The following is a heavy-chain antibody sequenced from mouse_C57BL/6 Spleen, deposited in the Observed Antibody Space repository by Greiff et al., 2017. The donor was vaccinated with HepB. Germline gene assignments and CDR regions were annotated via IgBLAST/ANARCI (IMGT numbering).Heavy chain of an antibody. Sequence: EVKLLESGPGLVKPSQSLSLTCSVTGYSITSGYYWNWIRQFPGNKLEWMGYISYDGSNNYNPSLKNRISITRDTSKDQFFLKLNSVTTEDTATYYCAGGSSGYDAMDYWGQGTSVTVSS. CDR1: GYSITSGYY. V-gene: IGHV3-6*01. D-gene: IGHD3-2*02. CDR3: AGGSSGYDAMDY. CDR2: ISYDGSN. J-gene: IGHJ4*01.